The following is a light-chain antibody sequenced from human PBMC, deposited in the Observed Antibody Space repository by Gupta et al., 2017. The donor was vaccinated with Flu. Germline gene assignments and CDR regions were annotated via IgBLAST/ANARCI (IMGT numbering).Light chain of an antibody. V-gene: IGKV1-39*01. CDR2: AAS. CDR1: QSINSY. CDR3: QQSYSTPRA. Sequence: MTQSPPSLSVSVGDRVTITCRASQSINSYLNWYQQKPGQAPKLLIYAASSWQSGVPDRFSGSGSGTDFTLTISRLQPEDFATYYCQQSYSTPRAFGQGTKVEIK. J-gene: IGKJ1*01.